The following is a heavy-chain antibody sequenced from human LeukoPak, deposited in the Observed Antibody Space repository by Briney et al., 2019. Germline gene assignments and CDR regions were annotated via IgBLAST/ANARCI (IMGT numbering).Heavy chain of an antibody. CDR2: ISGSGGST. J-gene: IGHJ6*03. Sequence: AGGSLRLSCAASGFTFSSYGMSWVRQAPGKGLEWVSAISGSGGSTYYADSVKGRFTISRDNSKNTLYLQMNSLRAEDTAVYYCAKDGLDDYVWGSYRGYMDVWGKGTTVTISS. V-gene: IGHV3-23*01. D-gene: IGHD3-16*02. CDR1: GFTFSSYG. CDR3: AKDGLDDYVWGSYRGYMDV.